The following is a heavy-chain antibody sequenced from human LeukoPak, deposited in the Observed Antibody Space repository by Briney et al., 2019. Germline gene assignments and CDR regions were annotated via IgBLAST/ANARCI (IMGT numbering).Heavy chain of an antibody. Sequence: GGSLRLSCAASGFTFSSYGMHWVRQAPGKGLEWVAFIRYDGSNKYYADSVKGRFTLSRDNSKNTLYLQMNSLRTEDTAVYYCAKDRGGGTCNFDYWGQGTLVTISS. D-gene: IGHD2-15*01. J-gene: IGHJ4*02. V-gene: IGHV3-30*02. CDR2: IRYDGSNK. CDR3: AKDRGGGTCNFDY. CDR1: GFTFSSYG.